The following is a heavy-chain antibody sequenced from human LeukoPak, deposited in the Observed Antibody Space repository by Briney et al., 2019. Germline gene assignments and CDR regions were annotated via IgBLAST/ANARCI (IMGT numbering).Heavy chain of an antibody. D-gene: IGHD3-10*01. CDR3: AKDSRSRYLLLWPAY. V-gene: IGHV3-21*04. CDR1: GFTFSSYS. Sequence: KAGGSLRLSCAASGFTFSSYSMNWVRQAPGKGLEWVSSISSSSSYIYYADSVKGRFTISRDNAKNSLYLQMNSLRAEDTAVYYCAKDSRSRYLLLWPAYWGQGTLVTVSS. CDR2: ISSSSSYI. J-gene: IGHJ4*02.